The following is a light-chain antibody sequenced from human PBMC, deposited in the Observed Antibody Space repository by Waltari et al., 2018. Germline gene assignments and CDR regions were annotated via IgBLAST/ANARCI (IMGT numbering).Light chain of an antibody. V-gene: IGKV3-11*01. J-gene: IGKJ2*01. CDR3: QQRSNWTPHT. CDR1: QSVGTY. Sequence: EIVLTQSPATLSLSPGETATLSCRASQSVGTYLAWYQQKPGQAPRLLIYDASNRATGIPDRFRGSGSGTDFTLTISSLEAEDFAVYYCQQRSNWTPHTFGRGARLEIK. CDR2: DAS.